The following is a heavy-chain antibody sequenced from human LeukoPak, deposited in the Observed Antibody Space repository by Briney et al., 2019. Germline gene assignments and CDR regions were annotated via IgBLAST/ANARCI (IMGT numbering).Heavy chain of an antibody. CDR2: IHYSGTT. V-gene: IGHV4-59*01. CDR3: GRDRGFGTPFEY. D-gene: IGHD3-10*01. Sequence: PSETLSLTCTVSGGSISSYYWSWIRQPPGKGLEWIGYIHYSGTTNYNSSLKSRVTMSVDTSKNQFSLRLTSVTAADTAVYYCGRDRGFGTPFEYWGQGILVSVST. CDR1: GGSISSYY. J-gene: IGHJ4*02.